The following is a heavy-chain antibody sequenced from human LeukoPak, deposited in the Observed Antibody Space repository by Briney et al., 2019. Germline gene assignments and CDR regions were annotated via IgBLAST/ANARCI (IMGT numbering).Heavy chain of an antibody. V-gene: IGHV3-30-3*01. D-gene: IGHD3-10*01. J-gene: IGHJ4*02. CDR2: ISYDGSNK. CDR1: GFTFSSYA. CDR3: ARDTNLLSYGSGSYPIY. Sequence: PGGSLRLSCAASGFTFSSYAMHWVRQAPGKGLEWVAVISYDGSNKYYADSVKGRFTISRDNSKNTLYLQMNSLRAEDTAVYYCARDTNLLSYGSGSYPIYWGQGTLVTVSS.